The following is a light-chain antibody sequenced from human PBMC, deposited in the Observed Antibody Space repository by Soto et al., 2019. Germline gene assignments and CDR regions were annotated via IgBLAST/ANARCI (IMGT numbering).Light chain of an antibody. CDR2: DVS. CDR1: SGDVGAYNY. CDR3: SSFSSITREV. J-gene: IGLJ2*01. Sequence: QSVLTQPASVSGSPGQSITISCTGASGDVGAYNYVSWYQHHPGKAPKLIISDVSIRPSGVSDRFSGSKSGNTASLTISGLQAEDEADYYCSSFSSITREVFGGGTKLTVL. V-gene: IGLV2-14*01.